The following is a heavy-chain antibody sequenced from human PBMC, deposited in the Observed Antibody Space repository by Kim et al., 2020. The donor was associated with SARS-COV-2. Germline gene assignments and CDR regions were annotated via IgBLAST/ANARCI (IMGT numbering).Heavy chain of an antibody. CDR3: AREVAAVRVTYYYYGMDV. V-gene: IGHV1-46*03. J-gene: IGHJ6*02. CDR1: GYTFTSYY. Sequence: ASVKVSCKASGYTFTSYYMHWVRQAPGQGLEWMGIINPSGGSTSYAQKFQGRVTMTRDTSTSTVYMELSSLRSEDTAVYYCAREVAAVRVTYYYYGMDVWGQGTTDTVSS. D-gene: IGHD6-13*01. CDR2: INPSGGST.